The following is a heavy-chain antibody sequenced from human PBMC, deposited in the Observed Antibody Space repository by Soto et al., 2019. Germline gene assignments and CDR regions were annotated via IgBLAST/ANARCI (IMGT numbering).Heavy chain of an antibody. V-gene: IGHV3-30*18. J-gene: IGHJ4*02. Sequence: QVQLVESGGGVVQPGRSLRLSCAASGFTFSSYGMHWVRQAPGKGLEWVAVISYDGSNKYYADSVKGRFTISRDNSKNTLYLQMNSLRAEDTAVYYCAEDRVGIAAARGLAYWGQGTLVTVSS. D-gene: IGHD6-13*01. CDR2: ISYDGSNK. CDR1: GFTFSSYG. CDR3: AEDRVGIAAARGLAY.